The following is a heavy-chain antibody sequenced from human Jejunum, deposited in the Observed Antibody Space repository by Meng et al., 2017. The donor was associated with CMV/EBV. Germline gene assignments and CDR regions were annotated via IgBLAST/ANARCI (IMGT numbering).Heavy chain of an antibody. V-gene: IGHV1-18*01. D-gene: IGHD3-3*01. CDR3: ARLGVTNDFWSGLGY. J-gene: IGHJ4*02. CDR1: YNFVSYG. Sequence: YNFVSYGISWVRQAPGQGLEWMGWVSINNDNINNAQHLQGRLTMTRDSSTSTAYMELTSLRSDDTAVYYCARLGVTNDFWSGLGYWGQGTLVTVSS. CDR2: VSINNDNI.